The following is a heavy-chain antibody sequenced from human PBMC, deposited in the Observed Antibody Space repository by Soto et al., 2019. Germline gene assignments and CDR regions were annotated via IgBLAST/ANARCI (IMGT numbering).Heavy chain of an antibody. V-gene: IGHV3-9*01. CDR3: AKEYSSGWYFAFDI. D-gene: IGHD6-19*01. CDR2: ISWNSGSI. Sequence: HPGGSLRLSCAASGFTFDDYAMHWVRQAPGKGLEWVSGISWNSGSIGYADSVKGRFTISRDNAKNSLYLQMNSLRAEDTALYYCAKEYSSGWYFAFDIWGQGTMVTVSS. CDR1: GFTFDDYA. J-gene: IGHJ3*02.